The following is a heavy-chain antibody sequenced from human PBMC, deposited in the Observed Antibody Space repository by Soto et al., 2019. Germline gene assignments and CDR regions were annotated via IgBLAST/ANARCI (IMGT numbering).Heavy chain of an antibody. Sequence: GGSLRLSCAASGFTFSVSAVHWVRQASGKGLEWIGRIRNKVNRYAKVYPASVRGRFRLSRDDSKNTAYLQMNSLRTDDTAVYYCATPPNVDGGVGGRYFDLWGRGTLVTVSS. CDR1: GFTFSVSA. CDR3: ATPPNVDGGVGGRYFDL. J-gene: IGHJ2*01. D-gene: IGHD4-17*01. CDR2: IRNKVNRYAK. V-gene: IGHV3-73*01.